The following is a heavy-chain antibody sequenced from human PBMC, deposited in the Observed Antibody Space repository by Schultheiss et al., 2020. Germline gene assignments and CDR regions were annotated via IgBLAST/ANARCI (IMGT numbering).Heavy chain of an antibody. CDR1: GFTFSSYG. CDR3: TTAEQEQDIVVVPAAMALDY. V-gene: IGHV3-33*01. J-gene: IGHJ4*02. D-gene: IGHD2-2*01. Sequence: GGSLRLSCAASGFTFSSYGMHWVRQAPGKGLEWVAVIWYDGSNKYYADSVKGRFTISRDNSKNTLYLQMNSLKTEDTAVYYCTTAEQEQDIVVVPAAMALDYWGQGTLVTVSS. CDR2: IWYDGSNK.